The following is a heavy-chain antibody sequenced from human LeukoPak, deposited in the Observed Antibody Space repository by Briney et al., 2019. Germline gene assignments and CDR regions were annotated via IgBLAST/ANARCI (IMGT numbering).Heavy chain of an antibody. D-gene: IGHD3-3*02. CDR1: GYAFTTYY. J-gene: IGHJ3*02. Sequence: APVKVSCKASGYAFTTYYIHWVRQARGQGLEWMGVIKPSGGSTNYAQKFQGRVTVTRDTSTSTVYMELSSLRSEDTAVYYCARDPHLDAFDIWGQGIMVTVSS. CDR2: IKPSGGST. CDR3: ARDPHLDAFDI. V-gene: IGHV1-46*01.